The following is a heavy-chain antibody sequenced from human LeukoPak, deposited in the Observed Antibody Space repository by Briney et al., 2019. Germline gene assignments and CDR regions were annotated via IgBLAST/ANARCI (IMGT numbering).Heavy chain of an antibody. CDR2: IKSKTDGGTT. D-gene: IGHD1-26*01. CDR1: GFTFSSYV. J-gene: IGHJ4*02. V-gene: IGHV3-15*01. Sequence: GGSLRLSCAASGFTFSSYVMHWVRQAPGKGLEWVGRIKSKTDGGTTDYAAPVKGRFTISRDDSKNTLYLQMNSLKTEDTAVYYCTSQIVGATVMADYWGQGTLVTVSS. CDR3: TSQIVGATVMADY.